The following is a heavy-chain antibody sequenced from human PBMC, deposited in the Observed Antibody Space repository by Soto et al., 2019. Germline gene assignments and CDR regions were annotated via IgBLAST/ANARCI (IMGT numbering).Heavy chain of an antibody. CDR2: ISSSGSTI. CDR3: ARVPGRYCSSTSCLPEFDY. J-gene: IGHJ4*02. D-gene: IGHD2-2*01. Sequence: GGSLRLSCAASGFTFSDYYMSWIRQAPGKGLEWVSYISSSGSTIYYADSVKGRFTISRDNAKNSLYLQMNSLRAEDTAVYYCARVPGRYCSSTSCLPEFDYWGQGTLVTVSS. V-gene: IGHV3-11*01. CDR1: GFTFSDYY.